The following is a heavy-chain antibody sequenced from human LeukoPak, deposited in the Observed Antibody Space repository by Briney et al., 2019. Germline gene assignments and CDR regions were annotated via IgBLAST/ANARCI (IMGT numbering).Heavy chain of an antibody. V-gene: IGHV3-74*01. J-gene: IGHJ4*02. CDR2: INSDGSST. CDR1: GFTFSSYW. CDR3: ARDFKGLHYYDSSGYYRDY. D-gene: IGHD3-22*01. Sequence: GGSLRLSCAASGFTFSSYWMHWVRQAPGKGLVWVSCINSDGSSTSYADSVKGRFTISRDNAKNSLYLQMNSLRAEDTAVYYCARDFKGLHYYDSSGYYRDYWGQGTLVTVSS.